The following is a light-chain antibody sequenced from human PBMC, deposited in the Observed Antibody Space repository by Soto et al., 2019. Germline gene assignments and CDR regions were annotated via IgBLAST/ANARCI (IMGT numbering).Light chain of an antibody. CDR2: DVS. CDR1: SSDIGTYNY. CDR3: NSYTSSSTLVV. Sequence: QSALTQPASVSGSPGQSITISCTGTSSDIGTYNYVSWYQQHPGKAPKLIIYDVSVRPSGVSNRFSGSKSGNTASLTISGLQAEDEADYYCNSYTSSSTLVVFGGGTKLTVL. V-gene: IGLV2-14*01. J-gene: IGLJ2*01.